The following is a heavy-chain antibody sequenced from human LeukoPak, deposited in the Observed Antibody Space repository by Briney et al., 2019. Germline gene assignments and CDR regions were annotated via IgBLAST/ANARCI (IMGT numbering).Heavy chain of an antibody. CDR1: GFTFSRYA. J-gene: IGHJ4*02. D-gene: IGHD2-2*01. Sequence: GGSLRLSCAASGFTFSRYAMSWVRHAPGKGLEWVSAISGSGGSTYYADSVKGRFTISRDNSKNTLYLQMNSLRAEYTAVYYCAKDFNSGCSSTSCYGVLGYFDYWGQGTLVTVSS. CDR3: AKDFNSGCSSTSCYGVLGYFDY. V-gene: IGHV3-23*01. CDR2: ISGSGGST.